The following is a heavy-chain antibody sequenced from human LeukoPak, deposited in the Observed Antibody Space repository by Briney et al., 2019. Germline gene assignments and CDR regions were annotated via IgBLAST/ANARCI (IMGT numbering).Heavy chain of an antibody. D-gene: IGHD3-22*01. CDR1: GFTVSSNH. V-gene: IGHV3-23*01. CDR3: AKAVYTMIVVAYFDY. J-gene: IGHJ4*02. CDR2: ISGSGGST. Sequence: GGSLRLSCAASGFTVSSNHMNWVRQAPGKGLEWVSAISGSGGSTYYADSVKGRFTISRDNSKNTLYLQMNSLRAEDTAVYYCAKAVYTMIVVAYFDYWGQGTLVTVSS.